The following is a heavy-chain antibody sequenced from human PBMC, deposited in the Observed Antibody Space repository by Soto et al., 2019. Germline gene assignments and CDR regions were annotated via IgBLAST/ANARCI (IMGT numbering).Heavy chain of an antibody. D-gene: IGHD6-13*01. Sequence: SQTTCHPRTFSGGTIGSISCYLGWNXTPPGKGLEWIGSIYYSGSTYYNPSLKSRVTISVDTSKNQFSLKLSSVTAADTAVYYCSRHPPYSISWYETLFDLWGQGTLVIVSS. CDR1: GGTIGSISCY. CDR2: IYYSGST. CDR3: SRHPPYSISWYETLFDL. V-gene: IGHV4-39*01. J-gene: IGHJ5*02.